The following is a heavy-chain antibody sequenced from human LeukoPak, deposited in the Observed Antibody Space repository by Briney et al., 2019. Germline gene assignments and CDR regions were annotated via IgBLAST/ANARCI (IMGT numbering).Heavy chain of an antibody. V-gene: IGHV4-34*01. CDR3: ARDPSYYGSGSYSDY. D-gene: IGHD3-10*01. J-gene: IGHJ4*02. Sequence: SETLSLTCAVYGGSFSGYYWSWIRQPPGKGLEWIGEINHSGSTNYNPSLKSRVTISVDKSKNQFSLKLSSVTAADTAVYYCARDPSYYGSGSYSDYWGQGTLVTVSS. CDR2: INHSGST. CDR1: GGSFSGYY.